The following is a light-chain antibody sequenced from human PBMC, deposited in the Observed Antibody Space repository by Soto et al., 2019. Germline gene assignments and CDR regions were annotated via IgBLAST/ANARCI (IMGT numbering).Light chain of an antibody. J-gene: IGKJ1*01. CDR2: DAS. Sequence: TVLTQSPGTLSLSPGERATLSCRASQTVSSSYLAWYQQKPGQAPRLLIYDASSRATGIPDRFSGSGSGTDFTLTISRLEPEDFAVYYCQQYGSSPTFDQGTKVEIK. CDR1: QTVSSSY. V-gene: IGKV3-20*01. CDR3: QQYGSSPT.